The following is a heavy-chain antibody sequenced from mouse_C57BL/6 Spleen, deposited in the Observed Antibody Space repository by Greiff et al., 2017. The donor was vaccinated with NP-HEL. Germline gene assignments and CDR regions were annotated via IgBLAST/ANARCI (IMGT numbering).Heavy chain of an antibody. J-gene: IGHJ1*03. Sequence: QVQLQQSGAELVKPGASVKMSCKASGYTFTSYWITWVKQRPGQGLEWIGDIYPGSGSTNYNEKFKSKATLTVDTSSSQAYMQLSSLTSEDSAVDYCARWLLRKNRYCDVWGTGTTVTVSS. CDR3: ARWLLRKNRYCDV. CDR1: GYTFTSYW. V-gene: IGHV1-55*01. CDR2: IYPGSGST. D-gene: IGHD2-3*01.